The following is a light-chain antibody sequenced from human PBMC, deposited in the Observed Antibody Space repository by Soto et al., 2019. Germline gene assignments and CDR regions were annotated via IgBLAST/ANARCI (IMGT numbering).Light chain of an antibody. CDR1: QGISSY. CDR2: AAS. J-gene: IGKJ1*01. Sequence: AIRMTQSPSSLSASTGDRVTITCRASQGISSYLAWYQQKPGKAPKLLIYAASTLQSGVRSRFRGSGSGTDFTRTISCLQSEDFATYYCQQYYSYSRTFGQGTKVEIK. CDR3: QQYYSYSRT. V-gene: IGKV1-8*01.